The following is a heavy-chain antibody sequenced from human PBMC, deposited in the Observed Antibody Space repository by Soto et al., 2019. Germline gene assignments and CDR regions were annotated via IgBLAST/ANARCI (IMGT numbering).Heavy chain of an antibody. Sequence: QVQLVQSGAVVTKPGASMKISCRTCGFTFTSYGITWVRQAPGQGLEWMGRTNAYNGNTNYAQKFQGRVTMTTDTPTSTAYMELRSLKSDDTAVYYCARGPHFYESRNPSWSTADWGQGTLVTVSS. J-gene: IGHJ4*02. D-gene: IGHD3-22*01. CDR2: TNAYNGNT. V-gene: IGHV1-18*04. CDR3: ARGPHFYESRNPSWSTAD. CDR1: GFTFTSYG.